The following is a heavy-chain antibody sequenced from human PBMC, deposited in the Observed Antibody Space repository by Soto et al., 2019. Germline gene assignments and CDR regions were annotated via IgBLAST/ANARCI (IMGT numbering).Heavy chain of an antibody. V-gene: IGHV3-15*01. CDR2: IKRRSEGGTT. CDR3: TTDPTLVGPRGAC. Sequence: PGGSLRLSCAASGLSVSDAWMTWVRQAPGKGLEWVGHIKRRSEGGTTEYAAPVKGRFIISREDSRNTLYLQMDSLKSDDSGVYYCTTDPTLVGPRGACWAQGTLVTLSS. D-gene: IGHD1-26*01. CDR1: GLSVSDAW. J-gene: IGHJ1*01.